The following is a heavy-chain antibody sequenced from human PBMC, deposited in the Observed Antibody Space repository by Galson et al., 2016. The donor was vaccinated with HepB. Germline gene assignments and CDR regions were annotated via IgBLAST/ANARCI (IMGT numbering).Heavy chain of an antibody. CDR1: GFSFSDVG. J-gene: IGHJ4*02. CDR2: VLYDGTKK. D-gene: IGHD3-3*01. CDR3: ASSTLYDFWSDMKYTPDY. V-gene: IGHV3-33*01. Sequence: SLRLSCAASGFSFSDVGMHWVRQAPGKGLEWVAVVLYDGTKKYYADSAQGRFTISRDNTKNTLYLQMDSLRADDTAISYCASSTLYDFWSDMKYTPDYWGQGTLITVSS.